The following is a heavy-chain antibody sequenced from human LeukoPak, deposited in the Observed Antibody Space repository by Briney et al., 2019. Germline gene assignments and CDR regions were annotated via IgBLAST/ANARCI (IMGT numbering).Heavy chain of an antibody. Sequence: SETLSLTCAVYGGSFSGYYWSWIRQPPGKGLEWIGEINHSGSTNYNPSLKSRVTISVDTSKNQFSLKLSSVTAADTAVYYCARSRMWQWWGYFDYWGQGTLGTVSS. CDR3: ARSRMWQWWGYFDY. CDR2: INHSGST. J-gene: IGHJ4*02. CDR1: GGSFSGYY. D-gene: IGHD2-15*01. V-gene: IGHV4-34*01.